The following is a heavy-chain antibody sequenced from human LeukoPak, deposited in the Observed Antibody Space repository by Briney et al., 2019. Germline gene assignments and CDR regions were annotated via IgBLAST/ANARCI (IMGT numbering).Heavy chain of an antibody. CDR3: ARDVPSRNSGNKGLYSY. D-gene: IGHD1-26*01. Sequence: SVRVSCKASGYTFTAYYMHWVRQAPGQGLEWMGRIIPIFGTANYAQKFQGRVTITTDESTSTAYMELSSLRSEDTAVYYCARDVPSRNSGNKGLYSYWGQGTLVTVSS. J-gene: IGHJ4*02. V-gene: IGHV1-69*05. CDR2: IIPIFGTA. CDR1: GYTFTAYY.